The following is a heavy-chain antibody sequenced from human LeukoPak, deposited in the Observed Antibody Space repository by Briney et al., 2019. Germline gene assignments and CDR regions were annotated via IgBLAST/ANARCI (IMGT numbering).Heavy chain of an antibody. Sequence: ASVKLSCTASGYTFTSYGISWVRHAPGQGLEWMGWISAYNGNTNYAQKLQGRVTMTTDASTGTAYMELRSLRSDDTAVYYCARRYCSSTSCSNYYYYMDVWGKGTTVTVSS. V-gene: IGHV1-18*01. CDR1: GYTFTSYG. D-gene: IGHD2-2*01. J-gene: IGHJ6*03. CDR2: ISAYNGNT. CDR3: ARRYCSSTSCSNYYYYMDV.